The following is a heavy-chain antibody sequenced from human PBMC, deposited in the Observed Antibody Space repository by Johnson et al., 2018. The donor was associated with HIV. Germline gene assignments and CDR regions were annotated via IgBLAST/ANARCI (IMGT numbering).Heavy chain of an antibody. CDR1: GFTVSSNY. D-gene: IGHD7-27*01. Sequence: VQLVESGGGLVQPWGSLRLSCAASGFTVSSNYMSWVRQAPGKGLEWVSVIYSGGSTYYVDSVKGRFTISRDNAKNSLYLQMNSLRAEDTAVYYCARDLLGMDDAFDIWGQGTMVTVSS. CDR3: ARDLLGMDDAFDI. J-gene: IGHJ3*02. V-gene: IGHV3-66*01. CDR2: IYSGGST.